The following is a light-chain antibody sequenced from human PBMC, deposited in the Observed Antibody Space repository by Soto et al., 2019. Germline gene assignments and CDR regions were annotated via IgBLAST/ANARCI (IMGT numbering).Light chain of an antibody. Sequence: EIVMTQSPATLSVSPGERATLSCRASQSVSSNLVWYQQKPGQAPRLLIYGASTRTTGIPARFSGSGSGTEFTLTISSLQSEDFGVYYCQQRSNWPPTWTFGQGTKVDIK. J-gene: IGKJ1*01. CDR3: QQRSNWPPTWT. V-gene: IGKV3-15*01. CDR2: GAS. CDR1: QSVSSN.